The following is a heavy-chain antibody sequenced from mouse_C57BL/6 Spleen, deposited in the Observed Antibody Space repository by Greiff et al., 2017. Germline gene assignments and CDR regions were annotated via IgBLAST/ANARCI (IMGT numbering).Heavy chain of an antibody. D-gene: IGHD2-5*01. CDR1: GYSITSGYD. CDR2: ISYSGST. CDR3: ARGGAYYSNYGGAWFAY. V-gene: IGHV3-1*01. J-gene: IGHJ3*01. Sequence: VQLKESGPGMVKPSQSLSLTCTVTGYSITSGYDWHLIRHFPGNKLEWMGYISYSGSTNYNPSLKSRISITHDTSKNHFFLKLNSVTTEDTATYYCARGGAYYSNYGGAWFAYWGKGTLVTVSA.